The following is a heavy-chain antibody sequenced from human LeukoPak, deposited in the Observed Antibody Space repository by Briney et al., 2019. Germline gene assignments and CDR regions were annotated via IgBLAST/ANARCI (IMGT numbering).Heavy chain of an antibody. CDR1: GFSVSDKS. CDR3: ARHYGP. V-gene: IGHV4-39*01. CDR2: IYDSGST. J-gene: IGHJ5*02. D-gene: IGHD3-10*01. Sequence: GSLRLSCAVSGFSVSDKSLSWVRQPPGKGLEWIGSIYDSGSTYYNPSLKSRVTISVDTSKNQFSLKLNSVTAADTAVYYCARHYGPWGQGTLVTVSS.